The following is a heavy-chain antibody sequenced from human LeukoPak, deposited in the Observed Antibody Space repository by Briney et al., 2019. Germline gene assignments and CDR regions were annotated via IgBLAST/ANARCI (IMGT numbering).Heavy chain of an antibody. CDR1: GGSISSYY. D-gene: IGHD4-17*01. J-gene: IGHJ4*02. Sequence: SETLSLTCTVSGGSISSYYWSWIRQPPGKGLEWIGYIYYSGSTNYDPSLKSRVTISVDTSKNQFSLKLSSVTAADTAVYYCARNDYGDYKFDYWGQGTLVTVSS. CDR2: IYYSGST. CDR3: ARNDYGDYKFDY. V-gene: IGHV4-59*12.